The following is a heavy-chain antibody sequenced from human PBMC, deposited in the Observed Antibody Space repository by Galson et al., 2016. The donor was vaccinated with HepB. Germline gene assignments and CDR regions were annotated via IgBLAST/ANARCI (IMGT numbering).Heavy chain of an antibody. CDR2: IDPSDSYT. Sequence: QSGAEVKKPGESLRISCKGSGYSFSSYWISWVRQMPGNGLEWMGRIDPSDSYTKYSPSFQGHVTVSTDKSISTAYLQWSSVKASDTAIYYCVRHIGSGGSFCVGCCDYGLDVWGQGTTVTVSS. J-gene: IGHJ6*02. CDR1: GYSFSSYW. V-gene: IGHV5-10-1*01. D-gene: IGHD1-26*01. CDR3: VRHIGSGGSFCVGCCDYGLDV.